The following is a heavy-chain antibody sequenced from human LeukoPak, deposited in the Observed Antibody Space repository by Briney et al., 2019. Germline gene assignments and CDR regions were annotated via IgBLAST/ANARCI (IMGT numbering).Heavy chain of an antibody. V-gene: IGHV3-64*02. D-gene: IGHD6-19*01. J-gene: IGHJ4*02. CDR3: ARAVAGFDY. Sequence: GGSLRLSCAASGFSFSSNAMHWVRQAPGKGLELVSGININGDATYYADSVKGRFTISRDNAKNSLYLQMNSLRDEDTAVYYCARAVAGFDYWGQGTLVTVSS. CDR1: GFSFSSNA. CDR2: ININGDAT.